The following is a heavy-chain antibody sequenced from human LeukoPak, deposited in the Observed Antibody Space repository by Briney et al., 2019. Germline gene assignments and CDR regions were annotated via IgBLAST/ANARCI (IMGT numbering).Heavy chain of an antibody. V-gene: IGHV4-39*07. CDR1: GGSISSSSYY. J-gene: IGHJ4*02. CDR2: IYYSGSP. CDR3: ARDRKSLFDY. Sequence: SETLSLTCTVSGGSISSSSYYWGWIRQPPGKGLEWIGSIYYSGSPYYNPSLKSRVTISVDTSKNQFSLKLSSVTAADTAVYYCARDRKSLFDYWGQGTLVTVSS.